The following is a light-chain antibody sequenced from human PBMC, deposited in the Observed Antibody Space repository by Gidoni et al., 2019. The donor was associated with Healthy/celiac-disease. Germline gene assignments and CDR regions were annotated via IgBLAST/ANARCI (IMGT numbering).Light chain of an antibody. V-gene: IGKV1-9*01. CDR3: QQFNSYPT. Sequence: DIQLTQSQSFLSASVGDRVTITCRASQSISSYLAWYQQKPGKAPKLLLYAASTLQSGVPSRFSGSGSGTEFNLTISSLQLEDFATYYCQQFNSYPTFGGGTKVEIK. CDR1: QSISSY. J-gene: IGKJ4*01. CDR2: AAS.